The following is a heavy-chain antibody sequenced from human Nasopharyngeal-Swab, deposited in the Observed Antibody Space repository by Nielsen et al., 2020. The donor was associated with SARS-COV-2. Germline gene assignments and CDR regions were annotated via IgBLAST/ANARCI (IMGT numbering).Heavy chain of an antibody. J-gene: IGHJ4*02. CDR3: ATTGGIITYYDILTGYFDFDY. D-gene: IGHD3-9*01. V-gene: IGHV4-39*01. CDR2: IYYSGST. Sequence: SETLSLTCTVSGGSISSSSYYWRWIRQPPGKGLEWIGSIYYSGSTYYNPSLKSRVTISVDTSKNQFSLKLSSVTAADTAVYYCATTGGIITYYDILTGYFDFDYWGQGTLVTVSS. CDR1: GGSISSSSYY.